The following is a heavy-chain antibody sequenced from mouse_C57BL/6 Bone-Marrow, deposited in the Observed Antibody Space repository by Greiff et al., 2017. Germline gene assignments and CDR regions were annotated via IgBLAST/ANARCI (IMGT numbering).Heavy chain of an antibody. Sequence: VQLQQSGAELARPGASVKLSCKASGYTFTSYGISWVKQRTGQGLEWIGEIYPRSGNTYYNEKFKGKATLTADKSSSTAYMELRSLTSEDSAGYFCARPHYGSSPAWFAYWGQGTLVTVSA. CDR2: IYPRSGNT. CDR3: ARPHYGSSPAWFAY. D-gene: IGHD1-1*01. J-gene: IGHJ3*01. V-gene: IGHV1-81*01. CDR1: GYTFTSYG.